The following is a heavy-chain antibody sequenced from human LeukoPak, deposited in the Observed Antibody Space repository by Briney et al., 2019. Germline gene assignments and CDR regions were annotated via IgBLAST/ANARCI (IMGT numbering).Heavy chain of an antibody. Sequence: PSETLSLTCTVSGGSISSYYWSWIRQPPGKGLEWIGYIYYSGSTNYNPSLKSRVTISVDTSKNQFSLKLSSVTAAVTAVYYCARPARQWGSAPGAFDIWAKGQWSPSLQ. V-gene: IGHV4-59*01. J-gene: IGHJ3*02. CDR2: IYYSGST. CDR1: GGSISSYY. CDR3: ARPARQWGSAPGAFDI. D-gene: IGHD3-16*01.